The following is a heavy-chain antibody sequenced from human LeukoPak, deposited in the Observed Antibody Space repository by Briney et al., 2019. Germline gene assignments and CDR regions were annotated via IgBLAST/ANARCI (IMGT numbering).Heavy chain of an antibody. J-gene: IGHJ5*02. Sequence: GASVKVSCKASGGTFSSYAISWVRQAPGQGLEWMGGIIPIFGTANYAQKFQGRVKITADESTSTAYMELSSLRSEDTAVYYCARDRGSSGWSENWFDPWGQGTLVTVSS. V-gene: IGHV1-69*13. CDR3: ARDRGSSGWSENWFDP. D-gene: IGHD6-19*01. CDR2: IIPIFGTA. CDR1: GGTFSSYA.